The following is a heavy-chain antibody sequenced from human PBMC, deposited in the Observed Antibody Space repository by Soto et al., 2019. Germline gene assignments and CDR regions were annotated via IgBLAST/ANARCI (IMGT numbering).Heavy chain of an antibody. D-gene: IGHD6-19*01. CDR1: GFTFSSYS. Sequence: GGSLRLSCAASGFTFSSYSMNWVRQAPGKGLEWVSSISSSSSYIYYADSVKGRFTISRDNAKNSLYLQMNSLRAEDTAVYYCARDTLIAVAGNDFDYWGQGTLVTVSS. CDR3: ARDTLIAVAGNDFDY. J-gene: IGHJ4*02. V-gene: IGHV3-21*01. CDR2: ISSSSSYI.